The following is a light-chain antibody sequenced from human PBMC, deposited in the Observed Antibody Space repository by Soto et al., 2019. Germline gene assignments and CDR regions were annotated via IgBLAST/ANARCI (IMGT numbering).Light chain of an antibody. CDR1: SSDVGGYNY. CDR2: DVS. V-gene: IGLV2-14*01. J-gene: IGLJ2*01. CDR3: SSYTSSSTLV. Sequence: QSALTQPASVSGSPGQSITISCTGTSSDVGGYNYVSWYQQHPGKAPKLMIYDVSNRPSGVSRRFSGSKSGNTASLTISGHHYEDDADYYCSSYTSSSTLVFGGGTKLTVL.